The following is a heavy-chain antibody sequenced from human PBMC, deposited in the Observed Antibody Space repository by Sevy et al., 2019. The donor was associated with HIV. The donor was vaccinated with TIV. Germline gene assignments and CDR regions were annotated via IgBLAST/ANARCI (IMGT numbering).Heavy chain of an antibody. CDR1: GFTVSSNY. Sequence: GGSLRLSCAASGFTVSSNYMSWVGRAPGKGLEWVSVIYSGGSTYYADSVKGRFTISRDNSKNTLYLQMNSLRAEDTAVYYCARDGGSYGYLYWGQGTLVTVSS. CDR2: IYSGGST. D-gene: IGHD5-18*01. CDR3: ARDGGSYGYLY. J-gene: IGHJ4*02. V-gene: IGHV3-66*02.